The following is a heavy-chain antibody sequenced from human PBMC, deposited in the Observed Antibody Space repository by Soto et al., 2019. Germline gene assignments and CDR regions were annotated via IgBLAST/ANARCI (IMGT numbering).Heavy chain of an antibody. Sequence: EVQLLESGGGLVQPGGSLRLSCTVSGVTFSNYAMNWVRQAPGKGLEWVSSLSGSGGTTYYADSVKGRFIISIDNSKNTLYLLMNSLRAEDTALYYCAKQRADYGSGADTFYFDSWGQGALVTVSS. J-gene: IGHJ4*02. CDR3: AKQRADYGSGADTFYFDS. V-gene: IGHV3-23*01. CDR1: GVTFSNYA. D-gene: IGHD3-10*01. CDR2: LSGSGGTT.